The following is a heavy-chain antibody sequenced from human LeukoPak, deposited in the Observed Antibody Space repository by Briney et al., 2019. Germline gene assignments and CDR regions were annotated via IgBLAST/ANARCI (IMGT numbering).Heavy chain of an antibody. CDR3: ARDGGGSYGDY. Sequence: GGSLRLSCAASGFTFSSYSMNRVRQAPGKGLEWVSSISSSSSYIYYADSVKGRFTISRDNAKNSLYLQMNSLRAEDTAVYYCARDGGGSYGDYWGQGTLVTVSS. CDR1: GFTFSSYS. J-gene: IGHJ4*02. D-gene: IGHD1-26*01. CDR2: ISSSSSYI. V-gene: IGHV3-21*01.